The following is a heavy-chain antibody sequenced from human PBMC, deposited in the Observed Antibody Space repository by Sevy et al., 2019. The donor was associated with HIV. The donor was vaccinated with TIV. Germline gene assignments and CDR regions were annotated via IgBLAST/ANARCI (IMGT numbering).Heavy chain of an antibody. CDR2: IYYSGST. CDR1: GGSISSGDYY. D-gene: IGHD3-22*01. J-gene: IGHJ4*02. CDR3: ARGYYDSSGYPGYFDY. V-gene: IGHV4-30-4*01. Sequence: SETLSLTCTVSGGSISSGDYYWSWIHQPPGKGLEWIGYIYYSGSTYYNPSLKSRVTISVDTSKNQFSLKLSSVTAADTAVYYCARGYYDSSGYPGYFDYWGQGTLVTVSS.